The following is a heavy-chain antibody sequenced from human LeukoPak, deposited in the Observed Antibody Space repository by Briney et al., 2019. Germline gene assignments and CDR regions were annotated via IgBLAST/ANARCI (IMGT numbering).Heavy chain of an antibody. CDR3: AKRKPPFGY. Sequence: GGSLRLSCAASGFTFSSYAMSWVRQAPGKGLECISGFSGSGGSTYYADSVKGRFTISRDNSKNTLYLQMNSLRAEDTAVYYCAKRKPPFGYWGQGTLVTVSS. J-gene: IGHJ4*02. CDR2: FSGSGGST. D-gene: IGHD3-16*01. V-gene: IGHV3-23*01. CDR1: GFTFSSYA.